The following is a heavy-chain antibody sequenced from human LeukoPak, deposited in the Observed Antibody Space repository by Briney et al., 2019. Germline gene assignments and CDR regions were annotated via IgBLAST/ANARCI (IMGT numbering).Heavy chain of an antibody. Sequence: GGSLRLSCVASGFTFSDYYMSWIRQAPGKGLEWVSYISSTSGSTIYYAHSVKGRFTISRDNAKNSLYLQMNSLRAEDTAVYYCARGQYHLLYWYFDLWGRGTLVTVSS. V-gene: IGHV3-11*01. CDR1: GFTFSDYY. CDR3: ARGQYHLLYWYFDL. CDR2: ISSTSGSTI. J-gene: IGHJ2*01. D-gene: IGHD2-2*01.